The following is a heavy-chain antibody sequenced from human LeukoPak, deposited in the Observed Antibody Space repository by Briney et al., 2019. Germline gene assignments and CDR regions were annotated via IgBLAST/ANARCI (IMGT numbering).Heavy chain of an antibody. D-gene: IGHD1-26*01. CDR1: GYTFTSYY. CDR3: ARDPVGQGWELKLDI. J-gene: IGHJ3*02. Sequence: ASVKVSCKASGYTFTSYYMHWVRQAPGQGLEWMGIINPSGGSTSYAQKFQGRVTMTRDTSTSTVYMELSSLRSEDTAVYYCARDPVGQGWELKLDIWGQGTMVTVSS. CDR2: INPSGGST. V-gene: IGHV1-46*01.